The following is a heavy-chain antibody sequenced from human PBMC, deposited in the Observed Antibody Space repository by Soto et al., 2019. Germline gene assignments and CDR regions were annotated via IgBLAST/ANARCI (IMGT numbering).Heavy chain of an antibody. V-gene: IGHV4-4*07. Sequence: SETLSLTCSVSGGSMSKFYWSWIRKTAGKGLEWMGRVYATGTSDYNPSLRSRIAMSVDISKKTFSLRLRSVTAADTGVYYCVRDGSKTLRDCFDPWGQGILVTV. CDR3: VRDGSKTLRDCFDP. J-gene: IGHJ5*02. D-gene: IGHD4-17*01. CDR2: VYATGTS. CDR1: GGSMSKFY.